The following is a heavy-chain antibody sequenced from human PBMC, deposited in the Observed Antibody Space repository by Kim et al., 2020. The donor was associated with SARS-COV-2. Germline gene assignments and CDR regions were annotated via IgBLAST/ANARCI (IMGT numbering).Heavy chain of an antibody. J-gene: IGHJ5*02. D-gene: IGHD3-22*01. V-gene: IGHV4-39*07. CDR2: IYYSGST. CDR3: ARTYYYDSSGYLLGWFDP. Sequence: SETLSLTCTVSGGSISSSSYYWGWIRQPPGKGLEWIGSIYYSGSTYYNPSLKSLITISVDTSKHQFSLRLSSVTAADTAVYYCARTYYYDSSGYLLGWFDPWGQGTLVTVSS. CDR1: GGSISSSSYY.